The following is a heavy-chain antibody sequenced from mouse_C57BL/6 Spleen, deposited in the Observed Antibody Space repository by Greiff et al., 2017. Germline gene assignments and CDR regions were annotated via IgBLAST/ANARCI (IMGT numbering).Heavy chain of an antibody. Sequence: QVQLQQSGAELAKPGASVKLSCKASGYTFTSYWMHWVKQRPGQGLEWIGYIKPSSGYNKYNQKFKDKATLTAEKSSSTAYMKRSSLTYEYSAVYYCARDYGSSESYWYFDVWGTWTTVTVST. CDR2: IKPSSGYN. CDR1: GYTFTSYW. CDR3: ARDYGSSESYWYFDV. D-gene: IGHD1-1*01. V-gene: IGHV1-7*01. J-gene: IGHJ1*03.